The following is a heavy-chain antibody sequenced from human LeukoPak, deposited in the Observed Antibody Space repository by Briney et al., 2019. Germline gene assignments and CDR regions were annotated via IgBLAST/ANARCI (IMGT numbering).Heavy chain of an antibody. J-gene: IGHJ4*02. CDR2: IYNDGRA. Sequence: GGSLRLSCATSGFTVSTNYVSWVRQAPGKGLEWVSLIYNDGRADYADFVKGRFAISRDSSKDTVYLQMNSLRADDTAVYNCNFRQDYWGQGILVTVSS. CDR1: GFTVSTNY. V-gene: IGHV3-53*01. CDR3: NFRQDY.